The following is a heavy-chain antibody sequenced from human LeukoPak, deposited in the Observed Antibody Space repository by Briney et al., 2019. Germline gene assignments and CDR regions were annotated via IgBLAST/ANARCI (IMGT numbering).Heavy chain of an antibody. CDR1: GGSISSNN. V-gene: IGHV4-59*08. CDR2: IYYSGST. D-gene: IGHD3-10*01. J-gene: IGHJ4*02. Sequence: PSETLSLTCTVSGGSISSNNWSWIRHPPRKGLEWIWYIYYSGSTNYNPSLKSRVTMSVDPSKNQFSLKLSSVTAAGTAVYYCARRRVRGAPPDYWGERTLVTVSS. CDR3: ARRRVRGAPPDY.